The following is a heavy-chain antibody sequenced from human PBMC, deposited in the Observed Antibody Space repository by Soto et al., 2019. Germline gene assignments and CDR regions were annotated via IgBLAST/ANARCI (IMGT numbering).Heavy chain of an antibody. CDR3: AGGEGRFLEWSESYYYYYGMDV. V-gene: IGHV3-23*01. D-gene: IGHD3-3*01. CDR2: ISGSGGST. CDR1: GFTFSSYA. Sequence: GGSLRLSCAASGFTFSSYAMSWVRQAPGKGLEWVSAISGSGGSTYYADSVKGRFTISRDNSKNTLYLQMNSLRAEDTAVYYCAGGEGRFLEWSESYYYYYGMDVWGQGTTVTVSS. J-gene: IGHJ6*02.